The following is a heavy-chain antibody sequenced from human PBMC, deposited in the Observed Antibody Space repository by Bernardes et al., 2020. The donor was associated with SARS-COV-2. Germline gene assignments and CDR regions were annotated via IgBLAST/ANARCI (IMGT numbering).Heavy chain of an antibody. CDR1: GYSFTDYY. CDR2: INTNSGGT. J-gene: IGHJ3*01. CDR3: ARGETPIDTFDL. V-gene: IGHV1-2*04. Sequence: ASVKVSCQASGYSFTDYYIHWIRQAPGQGLEWVAWINTNSGGTNFAPKFRGWVTMTTDTSITTVYMELSRLRSNDTAVYYCARGETPIDTFDLWGQGTVVTVSS.